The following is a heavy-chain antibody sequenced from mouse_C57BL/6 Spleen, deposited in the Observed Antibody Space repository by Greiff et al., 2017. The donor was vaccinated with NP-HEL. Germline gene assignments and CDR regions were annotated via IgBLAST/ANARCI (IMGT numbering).Heavy chain of an antibody. J-gene: IGHJ3*01. CDR1: GYSFTDYN. V-gene: IGHV1-39*01. D-gene: IGHD2-3*01. CDR2: INPNYGTT. Sequence: VQLKESGPELVKPGASVKISCKASGYSFTDYNMNWVKQSNGKSLEWIGVINPNYGTTSYNQKFKGKATLTVDQSSSTAYMQLNSLTSEDSAVYYCAREGLMMVTTLFAYWGQGTLVTVSA. CDR3: AREGLMMVTTLFAY.